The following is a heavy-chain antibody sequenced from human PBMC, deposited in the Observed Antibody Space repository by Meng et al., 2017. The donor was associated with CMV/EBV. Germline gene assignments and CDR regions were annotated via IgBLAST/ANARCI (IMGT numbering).Heavy chain of an antibody. D-gene: IGHD2-2*01. J-gene: IGHJ6*02. CDR3: ARGEWSRGQYQLQIARYYYYGMDV. CDR1: GGSFRGYY. V-gene: IGHV4-34*01. Sequence: SQTLSLTCAVYGGSFRGYYWSGIRQPPGKGLEWGGEINHSGSTNYNPSLESRVTISVDTSKNQFSLMLSSVTAADTAVYYCARGEWSRGQYQLQIARYYYYGMDVWGQGTTVTVSS. CDR2: INHSGST.